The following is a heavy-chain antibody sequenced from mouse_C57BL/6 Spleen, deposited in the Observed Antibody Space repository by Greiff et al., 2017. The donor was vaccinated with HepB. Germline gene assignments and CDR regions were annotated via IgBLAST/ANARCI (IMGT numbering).Heavy chain of an antibody. J-gene: IGHJ3*01. CDR1: GYTFTSYW. CDR2: IDPSDSET. CDR3: ARSDDYEFAY. D-gene: IGHD2-4*01. Sequence: QVQLQQPGAELVRPGSSVKLSCKASGYTFTSYWMHWVKQRPRQGLEWIGNIDPSDSETHYNQKFKDKATLTVDKSSSTAYMQLSSLTSEDSAVYYCARSDDYEFAYWGKGTLVTVSA. V-gene: IGHV1-52*01.